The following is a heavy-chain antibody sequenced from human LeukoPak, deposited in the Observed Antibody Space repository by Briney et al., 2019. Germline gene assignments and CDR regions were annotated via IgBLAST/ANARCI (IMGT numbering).Heavy chain of an antibody. CDR2: VDPEDGET. CDR1: GYTFTDYY. D-gene: IGHD5-18*01. Sequence: ATVKISCKVSGYTFTDYYMHWVQQAPGKGLEWMGLVDPEDGETIYAEKFQGRVTITADTSTDTAYTELSSLRSEDTAVYYCATSVDTAMAELDYWGQGTLVTVSS. V-gene: IGHV1-69-2*01. CDR3: ATSVDTAMAELDY. J-gene: IGHJ4*02.